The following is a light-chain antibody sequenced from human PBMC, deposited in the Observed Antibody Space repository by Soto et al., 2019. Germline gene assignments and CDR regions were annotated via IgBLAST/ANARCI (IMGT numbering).Light chain of an antibody. V-gene: IGKV3-11*01. J-gene: IGKJ5*01. Sequence: EVVLTQSPATLSLSPGERVTLYCRASQSVSSFLSWYQHKPGQAPRLLIYDASNRATGIPARFSGSGSGTDFTLTISSLEPEDFAIYYCQQRRNLITFGQGTRLEFK. CDR1: QSVSSF. CDR2: DAS. CDR3: QQRRNLIT.